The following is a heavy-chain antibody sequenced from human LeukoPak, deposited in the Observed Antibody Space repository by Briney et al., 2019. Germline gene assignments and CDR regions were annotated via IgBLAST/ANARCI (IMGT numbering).Heavy chain of an antibody. CDR1: GGTFSSYA. CDR3: ARDKVSALYGDASDY. J-gene: IGHJ4*02. Sequence: SVTVSCKASGGTFSSYAISWVRQAPGQGLEWMGRIIPILGIANYAQKFQGRVTITADKSTSTAYMELSSLRSEDTAVYYCARDKVSALYGDASDYWGQGTLVTVSS. V-gene: IGHV1-69*04. CDR2: IIPILGIA. D-gene: IGHD4-17*01.